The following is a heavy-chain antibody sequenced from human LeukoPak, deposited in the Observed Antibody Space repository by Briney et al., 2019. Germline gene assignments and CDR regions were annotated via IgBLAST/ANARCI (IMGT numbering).Heavy chain of an antibody. CDR1: GGSISSYY. CDR3: ARVAYGSGTSPYYYYYYMDV. Sequence: SETLSLTCTVSGGSISSYYWSWIRQPPGKGLGWIGYIYYSGSTNYNPSLKSRVTISVDTSKNQFSLKLSSVTAADTAVYYCARVAYGSGTSPYYYYYYMDVWGKGTTVTVSS. CDR2: IYYSGST. D-gene: IGHD3-10*01. J-gene: IGHJ6*03. V-gene: IGHV4-59*01.